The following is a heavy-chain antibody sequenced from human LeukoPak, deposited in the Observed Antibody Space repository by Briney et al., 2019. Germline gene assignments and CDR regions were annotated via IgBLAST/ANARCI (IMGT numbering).Heavy chain of an antibody. J-gene: IGHJ5*02. D-gene: IGHD6-6*01. V-gene: IGHV1-18*01. CDR1: GYSFTTYG. CDR3: ARDMIAARPNWFDP. Sequence: ASVKVSCKASGYSFTTYGITWVRQAPGQGLEWMGWISAYNGNTNYAQKLQGRVTMTTDTSTSTAYMELRSLTSDDTAVYYCARDMIAARPNWFDPWGQGSLATLSS. CDR2: ISAYNGNT.